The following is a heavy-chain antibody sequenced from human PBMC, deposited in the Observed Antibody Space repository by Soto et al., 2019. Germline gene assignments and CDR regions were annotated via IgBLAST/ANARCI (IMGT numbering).Heavy chain of an antibody. CDR1: RVTVSSYG. Sequence: QLGGSLRLSCAASRVTVSSYGMHVVRQATGKGLVWVSRINSDGSSTSYADSVKGRFTISRDNAKNTLYLQMNSLRAEDTAVSYCALAADGTTALAYWAQGTLVPVSS. CDR3: ALAADGTTALAY. D-gene: IGHD1-1*01. CDR2: INSDGSST. V-gene: IGHV3-74*01. J-gene: IGHJ4*02.